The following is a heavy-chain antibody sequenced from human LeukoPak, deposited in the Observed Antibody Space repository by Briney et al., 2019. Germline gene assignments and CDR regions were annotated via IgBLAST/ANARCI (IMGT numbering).Heavy chain of an antibody. D-gene: IGHD3-10*01. J-gene: IGHJ5*02. CDR3: AREDVWFGEWNWFDP. V-gene: IGHV3-74*01. CDR2: INPGGSST. CDR1: GFAFSSYW. Sequence: PGGSLRLSCAASGFAFSSYWMHWVRQVPGKGLVWVSRINPGGSSTAYADSVKGRFTISRDNAKNSLYLQMNSLRAEDTAVYYCAREDVWFGEWNWFDPWGQGTLVTVSS.